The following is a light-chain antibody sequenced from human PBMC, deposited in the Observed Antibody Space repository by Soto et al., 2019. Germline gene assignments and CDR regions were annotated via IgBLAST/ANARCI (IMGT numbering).Light chain of an antibody. CDR3: SSYTSSSTYV. Sequence: QSVLTPPPSVSGSPGQSVTISCTGTSSDVGSYDRVSWFQQSPGTAPQLMIYEVTKRPSGVPDRFSGSKSGSTASLTISGLQAEDEADYYCSSYTSSSTYVFGTGTKVTVL. CDR1: SSDVGSYDR. V-gene: IGLV2-18*02. J-gene: IGLJ1*01. CDR2: EVT.